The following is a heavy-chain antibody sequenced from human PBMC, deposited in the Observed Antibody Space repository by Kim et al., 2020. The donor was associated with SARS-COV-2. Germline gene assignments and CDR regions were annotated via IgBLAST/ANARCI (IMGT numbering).Heavy chain of an antibody. J-gene: IGHJ6*02. V-gene: IGHV1-18*04. CDR3: ARAGGVSSSWYKDDYYGMDV. Sequence: ASVKVSCKASGYTFTSYVISWVRQAPGQGLEWMGWISAYNGNANYAQKLQGRVTMTTDTSTSTAYMELRSLRSDDTAVYYCARAGGVSSSWYKDDYYGMDVWGQGTTVTVSS. D-gene: IGHD6-13*01. CDR1: GYTFTSYV. CDR2: ISAYNGNA.